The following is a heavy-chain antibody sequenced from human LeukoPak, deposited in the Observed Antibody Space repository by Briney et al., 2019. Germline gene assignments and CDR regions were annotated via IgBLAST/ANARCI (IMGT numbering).Heavy chain of an antibody. V-gene: IGHV1-2*02. CDR3: ASSSGWYGDFDY. D-gene: IGHD6-19*01. CDR1: GYTFTSYG. Sequence: ASVKVSCKASGYTFTSYGISWVRQAPGQGLEWMGWINPNSGGTNYAQKFQGRVTMTRDTSISTAYMELSRLRSDDTAVYYCASSSGWYGDFDYWGQGTLVTVSS. CDR2: INPNSGGT. J-gene: IGHJ4*02.